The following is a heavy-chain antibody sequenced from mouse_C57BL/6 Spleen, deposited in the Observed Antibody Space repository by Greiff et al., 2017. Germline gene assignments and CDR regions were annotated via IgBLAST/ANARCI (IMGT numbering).Heavy chain of an antibody. CDR3: ARGDYDGYYYAMDY. D-gene: IGHD1-2*01. CDR1: GYTFTSYW. V-gene: IGHV1-69*01. CDR2: IDPSDSYT. J-gene: IGHJ4*01. Sequence: QVQLQQSGAELVMPGASVKLSCKASGYTFTSYWMHWVKQRPGQGLEWIGEIDPSDSYTNYNQKFKGKSTLTVDKSSSTAYMQLSSLTSEDSAVYYCARGDYDGYYYAMDYWGQGTSVTVSS.